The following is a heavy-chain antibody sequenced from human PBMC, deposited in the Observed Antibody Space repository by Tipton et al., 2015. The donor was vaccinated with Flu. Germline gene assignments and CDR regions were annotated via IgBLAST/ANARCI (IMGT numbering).Heavy chain of an antibody. CDR3: ARDNYYDSSGYFDY. J-gene: IGHJ4*02. CDR1: GGTFSSYA. V-gene: IGHV1-69*09. CDR2: IIPILGIA. Sequence: QMQLVQSGAEVKKPGSSVKVSCKASGGTFSSYAISWVRQAPGQGLEWMGRIIPILGIANYAQKFQGRVTITADKSTSTAYMELSSLRFEDTAVYYRARDNYYDSSGYFDYWGQVTLVTVSS. D-gene: IGHD3-22*01.